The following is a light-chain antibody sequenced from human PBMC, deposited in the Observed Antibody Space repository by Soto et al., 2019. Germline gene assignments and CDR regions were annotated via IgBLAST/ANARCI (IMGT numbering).Light chain of an antibody. CDR1: SSDVGGYNY. V-gene: IGLV2-14*01. CDR3: SSYTNRGTLMV. J-gene: IGLJ2*01. CDR2: EVS. Sequence: QSALTQPASVSGSPGQSITISCTGTSSDVGGYNYVSWYQQYPGKAPKLMIYEVSDRPSGISYRFSGSKSGNTASLTISGLQAEDEADYYCSSYTNRGTLMVFCGGTKLTVL.